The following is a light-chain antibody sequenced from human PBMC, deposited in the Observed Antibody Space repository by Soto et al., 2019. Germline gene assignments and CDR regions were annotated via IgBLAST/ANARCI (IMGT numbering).Light chain of an antibody. J-gene: IGLJ1*01. CDR3: QSYDTGLGGYV. V-gene: IGLV1-40*01. Sequence: QSVLTQPPSVSGAPGQRVTISCTGGSSNIGAGYDVQWYPQLPGTAPRLLIYGNNNRPSGVPERFSGSNSGTSASLAISGLQADDELDYYCQSYDTGLGGYVFGTGTKLTVL. CDR1: SSNIGAGYD. CDR2: GNN.